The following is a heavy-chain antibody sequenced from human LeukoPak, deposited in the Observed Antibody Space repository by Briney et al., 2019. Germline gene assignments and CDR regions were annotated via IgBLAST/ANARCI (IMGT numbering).Heavy chain of an antibody. CDR2: IYYSGST. Sequence: SETLSLTCTVSGGSISSYYWGWIRQPPGKGLEWIGSIYYSGSTYYNPSLKSRVTISVDTSKNQFSLKLSSVTAADTAGYYCARSFGYSGYDPESDFDYWGQGTLVTVSS. J-gene: IGHJ4*02. CDR1: GGSISSYY. D-gene: IGHD5-12*01. CDR3: ARSFGYSGYDPESDFDY. V-gene: IGHV4-39*07.